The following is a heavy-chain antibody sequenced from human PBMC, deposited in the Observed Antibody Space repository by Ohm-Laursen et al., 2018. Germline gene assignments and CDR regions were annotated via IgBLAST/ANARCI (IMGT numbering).Heavy chain of an antibody. V-gene: IGHV3-9*01. CDR1: GFTFDDYA. CDR3: AKDLLAAPDYYGMDV. J-gene: IGHJ6*02. D-gene: IGHD6-13*01. CDR2: ISWNSGSI. Sequence: SLRLSCAASGFTFDDYAMHWVRQAPGKGLEWVSGISWNSGSIGYADSVKGRFTTSRDNARSSLDLQMNSLRVEDTALYYCAKDLLAAPDYYGMDVWGQGTTVTVSS.